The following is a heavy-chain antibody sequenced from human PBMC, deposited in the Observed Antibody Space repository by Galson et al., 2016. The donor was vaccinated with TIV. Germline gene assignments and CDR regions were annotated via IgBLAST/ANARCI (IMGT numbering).Heavy chain of an antibody. CDR3: ARPITMMVVISPSQAFDI. V-gene: IGHV5-51*01. Sequence: QSGAEVKEPGESLKISCKGSGYRFATSWIGWVRQMPGKGLEWMGIIYPGDSDTRYSRSFEGQVTISADKSSKTAYLHWSSLKASDTAMYYCARPITMMVVISPSQAFDIWGQGTMVSVSS. D-gene: IGHD3-22*01. CDR2: IYPGDSDT. J-gene: IGHJ3*02. CDR1: GYRFATSW.